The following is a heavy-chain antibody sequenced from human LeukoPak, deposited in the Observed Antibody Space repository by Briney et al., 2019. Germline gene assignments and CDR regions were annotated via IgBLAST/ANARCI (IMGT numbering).Heavy chain of an antibody. CDR2: INGSAYST. V-gene: IGHV3-23*01. J-gene: IGHJ3*02. Sequence: GGSLRLSCAASGFTFSSYAMTWVRQAPGKGLEWISAINGSAYSTSYADSVKGRFTISRDKSTNTLYLQMNSLRAEDTAVYYCARNSSGFKLGDAFDIWGQGTMVTVSS. CDR3: ARNSSGFKLGDAFDI. CDR1: GFTFSSYA. D-gene: IGHD3-22*01.